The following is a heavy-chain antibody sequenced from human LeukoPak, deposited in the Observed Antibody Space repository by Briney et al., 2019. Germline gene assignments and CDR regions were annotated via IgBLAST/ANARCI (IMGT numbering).Heavy chain of an antibody. D-gene: IGHD2-15*01. CDR3: AIHCSGGSCSRSYYFDY. Sequence: GASVKVSCKASGYTFSSYPMHWVRQAPGQRLEWMGWINAGNGNTKYSQKFQDRVTITRDTSASTAYMELSSLRSEDTAVYYCAIHCSGGSCSRSYYFDYWGQGTLVSVSS. V-gene: IGHV1-3*01. CDR2: INAGNGNT. J-gene: IGHJ4*02. CDR1: GYTFSSYP.